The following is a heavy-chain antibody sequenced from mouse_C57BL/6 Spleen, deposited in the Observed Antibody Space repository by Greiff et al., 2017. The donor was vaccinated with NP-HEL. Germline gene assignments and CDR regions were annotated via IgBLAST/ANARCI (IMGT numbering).Heavy chain of an antibody. J-gene: IGHJ2*01. CDR1: GFTFSSYA. CDR2: ISDGGSYT. V-gene: IGHV5-4*01. CDR3: AREGEGYFDY. Sequence: EVQGVESGGGLVKPGGSLKLSCAASGFTFSSYAMSWVRQTPEKRLEWVATISDGGSYTYYPDNVKGRFTISRDNAKNNLYLQMSHLKSEDTAMYYCAREGEGYFDYWGQGTTLTVSS.